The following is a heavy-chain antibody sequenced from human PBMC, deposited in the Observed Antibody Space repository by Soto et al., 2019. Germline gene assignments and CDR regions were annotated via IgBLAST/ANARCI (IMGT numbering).Heavy chain of an antibody. D-gene: IGHD6-19*01. J-gene: IGHJ4*02. CDR2: INHSGST. V-gene: IGHV4-34*01. Sequence: SETLSLTCAVYGGSFSGYYWSWIRQPPGKGLEWIGEINHSGSTNYNPSLKSRVTISVDTSKNQFSLKLSSVTAADTAVYYCARGPWKQWLVRPTNSYYFDYWGQGTLVTVSS. CDR3: ARGPWKQWLVRPTNSYYFDY. CDR1: GGSFSGYY.